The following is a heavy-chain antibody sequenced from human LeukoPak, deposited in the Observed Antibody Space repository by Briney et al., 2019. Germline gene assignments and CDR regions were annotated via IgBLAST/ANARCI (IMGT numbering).Heavy chain of an antibody. CDR1: GFTFNNYW. V-gene: IGHV3-74*01. D-gene: IGHD6-6*01. J-gene: IGHJ4*02. Sequence: GGSLRLSCAASGFTFNNYWMHWVRQPPGKGLLWVSRINTDGSTTNYADSVKGRFTISRDNSKNTLYLQMNSLRAEDTAVYYCAKDRSSSFSGFLEYWGQGTLVTVSS. CDR3: AKDRSSSFSGFLEY. CDR2: INTDGSTT.